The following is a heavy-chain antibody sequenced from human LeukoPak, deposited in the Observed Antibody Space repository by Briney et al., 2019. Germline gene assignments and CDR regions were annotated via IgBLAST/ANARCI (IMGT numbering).Heavy chain of an antibody. D-gene: IGHD1-26*01. Sequence: GGSLRLSCAASGFTFSSYWMHWVRQAPGKGLVWVSRINSDGSSTSYADSVKGRFTISRDNAKNTLYLQMNSLKTEDTAVYYCTTGLRWELQIRYWGQGTLVTVSS. V-gene: IGHV3-74*01. J-gene: IGHJ4*02. CDR3: TTGLRWELQIRY. CDR1: GFTFSSYW. CDR2: INSDGSST.